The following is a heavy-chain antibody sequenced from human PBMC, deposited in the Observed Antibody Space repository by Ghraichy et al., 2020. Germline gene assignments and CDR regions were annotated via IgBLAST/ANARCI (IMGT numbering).Heavy chain of an antibody. CDR3: ARDVGFDNSAGGLDV. Sequence: LTCAASGFTFSSYAMNWVRQAPGKGLEWVSSISTRSTYKNYAASVKGRFTVSRDNAKNSLFLQMDSLGADDTAVYYCARDVGFDNSAGGLDVWGHGTWVIVSS. CDR1: GFTFSSYA. CDR2: ISTRSTYK. J-gene: IGHJ6*02. V-gene: IGHV3-21*01. D-gene: IGHD4-23*01.